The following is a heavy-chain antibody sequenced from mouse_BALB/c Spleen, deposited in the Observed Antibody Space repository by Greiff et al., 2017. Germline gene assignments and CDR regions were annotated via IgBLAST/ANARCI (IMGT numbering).Heavy chain of an antibody. J-gene: IGHJ2*01. CDR3: ARKGDGFDY. CDR2: IYPYNGGT. D-gene: IGHD2-3*01. Sequence: EVKLMESGPELVKPGASVKISCKASGYTFTDYNMHWVKQSHGKSLEWIGYIYPYNGGTGYNQKFKSKATLTVDNSSSTAYMELRSLTSEDSAVYYCARKGDGFDYWGQGTTLTVSS. V-gene: IGHV1S29*02. CDR1: GYTFTDYN.